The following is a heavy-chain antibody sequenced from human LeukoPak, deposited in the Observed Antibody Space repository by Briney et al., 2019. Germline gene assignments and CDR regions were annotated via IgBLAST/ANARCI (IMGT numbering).Heavy chain of an antibody. CDR2: MNSQTGVT. CDR1: GYTFTGYY. V-gene: IGHV1-2*02. J-gene: IGHJ4*02. Sequence: ASVKVSCKASGYTFTGYYLHWVRQAPGQGLEWVGWMNSQTGVTDCAQSFQGRVTMTRDTSINTAYLELGSLRSDDTAVYYCARDGGDYADYGYWGQGTLVTVPS. D-gene: IGHD4-17*01. CDR3: ARDGGDYADYGY.